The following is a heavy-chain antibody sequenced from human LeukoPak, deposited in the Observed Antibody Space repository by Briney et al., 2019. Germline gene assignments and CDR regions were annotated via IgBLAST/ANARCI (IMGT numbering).Heavy chain of an antibody. CDR2: IYDSGST. CDR1: GVSISSYY. J-gene: IGHJ4*02. Sequence: PSETLSLTCTVSGVSISSYYWSWLRQPPGKGLEWIGYIYDSGSTKYNPSLKSRVTMSLDTSKNQFSLKLRPVTAADTAVYYCVATAAGLPYWGQGILVTVSS. D-gene: IGHD6-13*01. CDR3: VATAAGLPY. V-gene: IGHV4-59*01.